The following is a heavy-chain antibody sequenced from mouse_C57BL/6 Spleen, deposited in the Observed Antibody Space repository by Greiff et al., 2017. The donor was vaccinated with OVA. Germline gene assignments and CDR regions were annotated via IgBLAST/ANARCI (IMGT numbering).Heavy chain of an antibody. D-gene: IGHD5-1*01. CDR2: INPNYGTT. CDR1: GYSFTDYH. V-gene: IGHV1-39*01. CDR3: ALLCTWYYAMDY. J-gene: IGHJ4*01. Sequence: VQLQQSGPELVKPGASVKISCQASGYSFTDYHMNWVKQSNGKSLEWIGVINPNYGTTSYNQKFKGKATLTVDQSSSTAYMQRNSLTSEDSAVYYCALLCTWYYAMDYWGQGTSVTVSS.